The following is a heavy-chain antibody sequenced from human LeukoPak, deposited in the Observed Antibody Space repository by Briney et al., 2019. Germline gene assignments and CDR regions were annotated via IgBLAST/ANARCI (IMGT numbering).Heavy chain of an antibody. J-gene: IGHJ4*02. CDR3: ARRDDYADSTGDY. CDR2: IHPGDSDT. V-gene: IGHV5-51*01. Sequence: GESLKISCRGSGYSFTSYWIGWVRQMPGKGLEWVGIIHPGDSDTRYSPSFQGQVTISADKSITTAYLQWSSLKASDTAMLYCARRDDYADSTGDYWGQGTLVTVSS. CDR1: GYSFTSYW. D-gene: IGHD4-17*01.